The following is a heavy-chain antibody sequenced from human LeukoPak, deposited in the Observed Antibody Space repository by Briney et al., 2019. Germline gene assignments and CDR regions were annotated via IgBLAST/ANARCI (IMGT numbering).Heavy chain of an antibody. V-gene: IGHV1-2*02. CDR2: INPKTNGT. Sequence: ASVTVSFKASGYTFTTYGVTWVRQALGQGLEWMGWINPKTNGTNFALKFLGRVTITRDTSISTAYMELTSLRSDDTALYYCARSKRRGDLLDYWGQGILVTVSS. CDR1: GYTFTTYG. CDR3: ARSKRRGDLLDY. J-gene: IGHJ4*02. D-gene: IGHD2-21*02.